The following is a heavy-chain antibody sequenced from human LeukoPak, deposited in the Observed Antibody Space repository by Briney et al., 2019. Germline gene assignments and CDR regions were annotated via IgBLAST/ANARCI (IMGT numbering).Heavy chain of an antibody. Sequence: PGGSLRLSCAASGFTFSSYAMSWVRQAPGKGLEWVSAISGSGGSTYYADSVKGRFTISRDNSKNTLYLQMNTLRPEDTAMYYCTKSHIIAGYVGDYWGQGTLVTVSS. CDR2: ISGSGGST. J-gene: IGHJ4*02. D-gene: IGHD6-13*01. CDR1: GFTFSSYA. CDR3: TKSHIIAGYVGDY. V-gene: IGHV3-23*01.